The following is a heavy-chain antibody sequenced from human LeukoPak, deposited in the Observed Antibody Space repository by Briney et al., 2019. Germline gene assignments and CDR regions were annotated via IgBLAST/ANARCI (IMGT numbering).Heavy chain of an antibody. V-gene: IGHV1-18*01. CDR3: ARAEGEWLRFGDAFDI. J-gene: IGHJ3*02. CDR2: ISAYNGNT. Sequence: ASVKVSCKASGYTFTSYGISWVRQAPGHGGEWMGWISAYNGNTNYAQKLKGRVTMTTDTSTSTAYMELRSLRSDDTAEYYGARAEGEWLRFGDAFDIWGQGTMVTVSS. D-gene: IGHD3-3*01. CDR1: GYTFTSYG.